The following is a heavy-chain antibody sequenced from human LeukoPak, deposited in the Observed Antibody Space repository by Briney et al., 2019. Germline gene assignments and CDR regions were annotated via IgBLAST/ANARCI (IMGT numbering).Heavy chain of an antibody. J-gene: IGHJ4*02. D-gene: IGHD2-21*01. V-gene: IGHV3-11*01. CDR2: ISGSGTNM. CDR3: TRGGQASDY. CDR1: GFTFSDYY. Sequence: GGSLRLSCAASGFTFSDYYMNWIRQAPGKGLEWVSYISGSGTNMYYKDSVKGRFTISRDNAENSLHLQMNSLRAEDTAIYYCTRGGQASDYWGQGTLVTVSS.